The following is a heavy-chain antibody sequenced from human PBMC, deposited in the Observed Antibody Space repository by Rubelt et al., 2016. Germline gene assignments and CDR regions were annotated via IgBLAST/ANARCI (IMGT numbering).Heavy chain of an antibody. CDR2: IYYSGTT. J-gene: IGHJ3*01. V-gene: IGHV4-39*01. D-gene: IGHD2-15*01. CDR3: ASEGPCSGSSCYDGFDV. CDR1: GGSIGSTTYY. Sequence: QLQLQESGPGLVKPSETLSLTCRVSGGSIGSTTYYWAWIRQPPGKGLEWIGTIYYSGTTYYNPSLKSQLTISVDTAKNQLSLNVVSGTAADTAVYYCASEGPCSGSSCYDGFDVWGQGTMVCVSS.